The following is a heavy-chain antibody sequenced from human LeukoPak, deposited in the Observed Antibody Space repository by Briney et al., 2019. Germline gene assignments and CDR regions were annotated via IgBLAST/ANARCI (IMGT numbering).Heavy chain of an antibody. D-gene: IGHD3-3*01. Sequence: SVKVSCKASGGTFSSYAISWVRQAPGQGLEWMGGIIPIFGTANYAQKFQGKVTITADESTSTAYMELSSLRSEDTAVYYCARVTIFGVVIGCFDYWGQGTLVTVSS. J-gene: IGHJ4*02. CDR3: ARVTIFGVVIGCFDY. CDR2: IIPIFGTA. V-gene: IGHV1-69*01. CDR1: GGTFSSYA.